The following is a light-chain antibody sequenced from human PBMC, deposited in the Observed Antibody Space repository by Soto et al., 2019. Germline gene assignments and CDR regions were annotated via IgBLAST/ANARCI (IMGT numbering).Light chain of an antibody. CDR1: QGISNY. V-gene: IGKV1-27*01. CDR3: QRYNRDPFT. CDR2: AAS. J-gene: IGKJ3*01. Sequence: DIHMTQSPSSLSASVGDRVTITCRASQGISNYLAWYQQEPGKPPKLLIFAASTLHSGVPSRFSGSGSGTDFTLTISSLQPEDVGTYYCQRYNRDPFTFGPGTKLDIK.